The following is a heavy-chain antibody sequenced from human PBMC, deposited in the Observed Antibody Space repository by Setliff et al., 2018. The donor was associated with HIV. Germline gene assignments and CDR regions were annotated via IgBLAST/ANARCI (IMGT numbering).Heavy chain of an antibody. J-gene: IGHJ4*02. V-gene: IGHV4-38-2*01. Sequence: SETLSLTCAVSDYSISSGYYWGWIRQSPEKGLEWIAYISYTGGTNYNPSLKSRVTLSLDASKNQISLKLRSVIAADTAMYYCARGHEWLRNWGQGTLVTVSS. CDR1: DYSISSGYY. CDR3: ARGHEWLRN. D-gene: IGHD5-12*01. CDR2: ISYTGGT.